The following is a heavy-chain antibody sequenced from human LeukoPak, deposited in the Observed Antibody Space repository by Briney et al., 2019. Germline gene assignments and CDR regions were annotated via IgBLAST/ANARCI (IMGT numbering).Heavy chain of an antibody. D-gene: IGHD6-13*01. J-gene: IGHJ4*02. Sequence: GGSLRLSCAASGFNFSSYWMHWVRHAPGKGLVWVSRINSDGSTTIYADYVKGRFTISRDNAKNTLYLQMNSLRAEDTAVYYCARESAGGFAYWGQGTLVTVSS. CDR1: GFNFSSYW. V-gene: IGHV3-74*01. CDR3: ARESAGGFAY. CDR2: INSDGSTT.